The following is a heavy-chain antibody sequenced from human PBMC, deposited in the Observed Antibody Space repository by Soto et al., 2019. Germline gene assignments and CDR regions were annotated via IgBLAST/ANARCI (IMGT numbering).Heavy chain of an antibody. J-gene: IGHJ3*01. Sequence: GGSLRLSCAASGFTFGSYWMSWVRQAPGKGLEWLATIKMDASEKKYVDSVKGRFTISRDNAKNSLYLQMNSLKADDTALYFCARDRTEQLVGGFDLWGQGTMVTVSS. CDR3: ARDRTEQLVGGFDL. CDR2: IKMDASEK. V-gene: IGHV3-7*03. CDR1: GFTFGSYW. D-gene: IGHD6-6*01.